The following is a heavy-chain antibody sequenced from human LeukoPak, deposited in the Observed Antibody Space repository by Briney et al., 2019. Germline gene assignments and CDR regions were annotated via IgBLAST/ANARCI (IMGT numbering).Heavy chain of an antibody. J-gene: IGHJ4*02. CDR1: GGSISSSSYY. Sequence: SETLSLTCTVSGGSISSSSYYWGWIRQPPGKGLEWIGSIYYSGSTYYNPSLKSRVTISVDTSKNQFSLKLSSVTAADTAVYYCARGRYCSGGSCLHFDCWGQGTLVTVSS. D-gene: IGHD2-15*01. CDR2: IYYSGST. CDR3: ARGRYCSGGSCLHFDC. V-gene: IGHV4-39*07.